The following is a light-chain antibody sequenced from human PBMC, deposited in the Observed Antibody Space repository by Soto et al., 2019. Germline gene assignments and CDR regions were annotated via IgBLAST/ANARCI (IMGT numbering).Light chain of an antibody. V-gene: IGKV4-1*01. CDR3: YQYYDTQWT. CDR1: QSVLFNSNKKYY. J-gene: IGKJ1*01. CDR2: WAS. Sequence: DIVMTQSPDYLAVSLGERATINCKSSQSVLFNSNKKYYIAWYQLKPGQPPKLLIYWASIRESGVPDRFSGGGSGTDFTLTISSLQPENVAVYYCYQYYDTQWTFGQGTRVEIE.